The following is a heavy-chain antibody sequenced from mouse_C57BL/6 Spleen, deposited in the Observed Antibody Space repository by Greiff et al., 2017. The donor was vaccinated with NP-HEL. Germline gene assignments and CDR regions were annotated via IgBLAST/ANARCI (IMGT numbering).Heavy chain of an antibody. CDR2: IDPSDSET. Sequence: QVQLQQPGAELVRPGSSVKLSCKASGYTFTSYWMHWVKQRPIQGLEWIGNIDPSDSETHYNQKFKDKATLTVDKSSSTAYMQLSSLTSEDTAVYYCARGKDYYAMDYWGQGTSVTVSS. J-gene: IGHJ4*01. V-gene: IGHV1-52*01. CDR1: GYTFTSYW. CDR3: ARGKDYYAMDY.